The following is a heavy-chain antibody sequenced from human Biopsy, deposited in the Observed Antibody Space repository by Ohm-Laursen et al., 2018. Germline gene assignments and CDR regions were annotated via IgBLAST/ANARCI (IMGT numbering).Heavy chain of an antibody. V-gene: IGHV1-46*01. CDR1: GYTFTSYY. CDR3: AKGGHKAWLDS. D-gene: IGHD1-26*01. Sequence: SVTVSYQSSGYTFTSYYMHWVRQAPGQGLEWLGIINPSGGSTDYARKFQGRVTMTKDTSTSTVYMELISLRSDDTAVYYCAKGGHKAWLDSWGQGALVTVSS. CDR2: INPSGGST. J-gene: IGHJ5*01.